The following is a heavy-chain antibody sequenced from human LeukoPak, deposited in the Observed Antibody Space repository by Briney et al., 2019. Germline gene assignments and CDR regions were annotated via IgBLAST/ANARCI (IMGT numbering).Heavy chain of an antibody. V-gene: IGHV1-69*05. Sequence: SVKVSCKASGGTYSSYAISWVRQAPGQGLEWMGRIIPIFGTANYAQKFQGRVTITTDESTSTAYMELSSLRSEDTAVYYCAESGQYNWFDPWGQGTLVTVSS. CDR1: GGTYSSYA. CDR3: AESGQYNWFDP. D-gene: IGHD3-3*01. J-gene: IGHJ5*02. CDR2: IIPIFGTA.